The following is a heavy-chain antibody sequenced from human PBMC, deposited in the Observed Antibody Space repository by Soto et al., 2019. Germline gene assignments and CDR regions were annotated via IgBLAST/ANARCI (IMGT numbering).Heavy chain of an antibody. D-gene: IGHD2-15*01. CDR1: GGLFSSYA. Sequence: ASVKVSCKDSGGLFSSYAISWVRQAPGQGLEWMGGIIPVFGTTYYAQNFQDRVTITADESTNTAYMELSSLRSEDTAVYYCAAEACSGGSCYRYGMDVWGQGTTVTVSS. CDR2: IIPVFGTT. J-gene: IGHJ6*02. CDR3: AAEACSGGSCYRYGMDV. V-gene: IGHV1-69*13.